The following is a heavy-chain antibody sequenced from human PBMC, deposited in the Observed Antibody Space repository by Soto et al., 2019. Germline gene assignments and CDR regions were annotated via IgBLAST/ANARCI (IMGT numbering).Heavy chain of an antibody. CDR3: PRDALPTTQNFDY. J-gene: IGHJ4*02. V-gene: IGHV4-30-4*01. D-gene: IGHD1-1*01. Sequence: QVQLQESGPGLVKPSQTLSLTCTVSGGSISSGDYYWSWIRQPPGKGLEWIGYIYYSGTTYYNPSLTGRVTTSVDTSNSQFSRKLSSVTAADTAAYYCPRDALPTTQNFDYWGQGTLVTVPS. CDR1: GGSISSGDYY. CDR2: IYYSGTT.